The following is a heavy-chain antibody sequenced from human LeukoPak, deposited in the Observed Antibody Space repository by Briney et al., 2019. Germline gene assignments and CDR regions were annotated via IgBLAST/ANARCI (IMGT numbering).Heavy chain of an antibody. CDR1: GFTFDDYA. Sequence: PGGSLRLSCAASGFTFDDYAMHWVRQAPGKGLEGVSGISWNSCSIGYADSVKGRFTISRDNAKNSLYLQMNSLRAEDTAVYYCAKRDYYDSSGYQTYYYGMDVWGQGTTVTVSS. J-gene: IGHJ6*02. CDR2: ISWNSCSI. D-gene: IGHD3-22*01. V-gene: IGHV3-9*01. CDR3: AKRDYYDSSGYQTYYYGMDV.